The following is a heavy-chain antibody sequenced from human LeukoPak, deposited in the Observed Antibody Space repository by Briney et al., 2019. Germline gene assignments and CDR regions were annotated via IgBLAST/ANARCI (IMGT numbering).Heavy chain of an antibody. CDR3: ASLSTGYSSSWYPYYGMDV. D-gene: IGHD6-13*01. J-gene: IGHJ6*02. Sequence: SETLSLTCAVYGGSFSGYYWSWIRQPPGKGLEWIGEINHSGSTNYNPSLKGRVTISVDTSKNQFSLKLSPVTAADTAVYYCASLSTGYSSSWYPYYGMDVWGQGTTVIVSS. CDR1: GGSFSGYY. CDR2: INHSGST. V-gene: IGHV4-34*01.